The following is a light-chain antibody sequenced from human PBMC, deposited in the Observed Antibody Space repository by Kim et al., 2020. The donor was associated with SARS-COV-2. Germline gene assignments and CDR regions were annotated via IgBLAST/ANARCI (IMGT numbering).Light chain of an antibody. V-gene: IGLV3-19*01. CDR3: NSRDSSGNHVL. Sequence: ALGQTVRITCKGDSLRTYHASWYQQKPGQAPLLVIYAKTNRPSGIPDRFSGSSSGNTASLTITGTQAEDEADYYCNSRDSSGNHVLFGGGTQLTVL. J-gene: IGLJ2*01. CDR1: SLRTYH. CDR2: AKT.